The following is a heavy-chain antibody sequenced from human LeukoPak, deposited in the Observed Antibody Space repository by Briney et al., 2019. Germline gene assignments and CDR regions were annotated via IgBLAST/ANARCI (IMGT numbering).Heavy chain of an antibody. CDR3: TLGLAGDAFDI. V-gene: IGHV3-23*01. CDR2: ISGSGGST. CDR1: GFTFSSYA. Sequence: GGSLRLSCAASGFTFSSYAMSWVRQAPGKGLEWVSAISGSGGSTYYADAVKGRFTISRDNSKNTLYLQMTSLRAEATAVYYCTLGLAGDAFDIWGQGTMVTVSS. J-gene: IGHJ3*02. D-gene: IGHD3/OR15-3a*01.